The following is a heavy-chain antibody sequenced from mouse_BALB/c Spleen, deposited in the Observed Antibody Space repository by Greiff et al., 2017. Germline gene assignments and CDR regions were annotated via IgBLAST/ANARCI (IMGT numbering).Heavy chain of an antibody. J-gene: IGHJ4*01. CDR1: GFNIKDTY. Sequence: EVKLMESGAELVKPGASVKLSCTASGFNIKDTYMHWVKQRPEQGLEWIGRIDPANGNTKYDPKFQGKATITADTSSNTAYLQLSSLTSEDTAVYYCARSTTAPYAMDYWGQGTSVTVSS. D-gene: IGHD1-2*01. CDR2: IDPANGNT. V-gene: IGHV14-3*02. CDR3: ARSTTAPYAMDY.